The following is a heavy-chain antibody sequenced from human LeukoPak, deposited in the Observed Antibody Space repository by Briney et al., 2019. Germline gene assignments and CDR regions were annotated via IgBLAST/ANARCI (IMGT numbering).Heavy chain of an antibody. CDR2: FEPEDGET. Sequence: ASVKVSCKVSGYTLTELSMHWVRQAPGKGLEWMGGFEPEDGETIYAQKFQGRVTMTEDTSTDTAYMELSSLRSEDTAVYYCATTLTPSGYYIAFDIWGQGTMVTVSS. D-gene: IGHD3-22*01. V-gene: IGHV1-24*01. CDR1: GYTLTELS. CDR3: ATTLTPSGYYIAFDI. J-gene: IGHJ3*02.